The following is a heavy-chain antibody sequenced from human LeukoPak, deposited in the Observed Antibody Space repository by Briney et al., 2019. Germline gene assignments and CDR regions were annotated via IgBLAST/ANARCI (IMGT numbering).Heavy chain of an antibody. J-gene: IGHJ4*02. V-gene: IGHV4-59*01. Sequence: SETLSLTCTDSGGSISSYYWSWIRQPPGKGLEWIGYIYYSGSTNYNPSLKSRVTISVDTSKNQFSLKLSSVTAADTAVYYCARATYCGGDCYSPFDYWGQGTLVTVSS. CDR2: IYYSGST. CDR3: ARATYCGGDCYSPFDY. D-gene: IGHD2-21*02. CDR1: GGSISSYY.